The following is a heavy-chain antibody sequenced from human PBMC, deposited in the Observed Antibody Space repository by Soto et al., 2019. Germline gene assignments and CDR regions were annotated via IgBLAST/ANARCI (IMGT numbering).Heavy chain of an antibody. D-gene: IGHD6-13*01. J-gene: IGHJ6*02. CDR1: GGTFSSYA. CDR3: ARYKGAAAATAYYYYDMDV. Sequence: QVQLVQSGAEVKKPGCSVKVSCKASGGTFSSYAISWVRQAPGQGLEWMGGIIPIFGTANYAQKFQGRVTITADESTSTAYMELSSLRSEDTAVYYCARYKGAAAATAYYYYDMDVWGQGTTVTVSS. CDR2: IIPIFGTA. V-gene: IGHV1-69*01.